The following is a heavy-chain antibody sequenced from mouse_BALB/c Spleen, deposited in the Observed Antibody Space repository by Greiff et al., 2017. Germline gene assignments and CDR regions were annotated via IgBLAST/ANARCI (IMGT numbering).Heavy chain of an antibody. CDR3: ARRSYAHAMED. CDR1: GFTFSRYY. Sequence: EVHLVESGGGLVKLGGSLPLSCAASGFTFSRYYMSWVRQTPEKRLELVAAINSNGGSTYYPDTVKGRFTISRDNAKNTLYLQMSSLKSEDTALYYCARRSYAHAMEDGGQGTSVTVSA. D-gene: IGHD1-1*01. V-gene: IGHV5-6-2*01. J-gene: IGHJ4*01. CDR2: INSNGGST.